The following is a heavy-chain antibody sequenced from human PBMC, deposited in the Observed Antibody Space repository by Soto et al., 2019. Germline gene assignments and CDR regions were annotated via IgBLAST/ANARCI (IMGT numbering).Heavy chain of an antibody. CDR1: GYSFMKYW. D-gene: IGHD3-22*01. Sequence: PGESLKISCKGSGYSFMKYWIGWVRQMPGKGLEWMGIIYPGDSNTRYSPSFQGQVTMSADNSINTAYLQWSGLKASDTAMYFCARSDAYYDSGGYFDDAFEIWGQGTMVTVSS. CDR2: IYPGDSNT. V-gene: IGHV5-51*01. CDR3: ARSDAYYDSGGYFDDAFEI. J-gene: IGHJ3*02.